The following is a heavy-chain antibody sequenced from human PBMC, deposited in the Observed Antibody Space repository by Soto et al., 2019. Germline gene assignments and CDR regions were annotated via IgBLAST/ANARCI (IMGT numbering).Heavy chain of an antibody. V-gene: IGHV1-2*02. CDR1: GYTFTGHY. J-gene: IGHJ4*02. CDR3: AREVGRVGYSSSSCDY. Sequence: QVQLVQSGAEVKKPGASVKVSCKASGYTFTGHYMYWVRQAFGQGLEWMGWINPDNGDTSYAQKFQGRVTMTTDTSISTAYMELSRLTSDDTAVYYCAREVGRVGYSSSSCDYWGQGSLVTVST. D-gene: IGHD6-6*01. CDR2: INPDNGDT.